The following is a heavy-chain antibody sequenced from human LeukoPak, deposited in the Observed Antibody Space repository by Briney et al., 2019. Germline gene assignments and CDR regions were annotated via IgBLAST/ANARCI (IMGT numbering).Heavy chain of an antibody. CDR3: ARRSGIAVAGAFDY. CDR1: GFTFSNYA. V-gene: IGHV3-23*01. Sequence: PGGSLRLSGAASGFTFSNYAMRWVRQASGKGLEWVSGISGSGDSTYYADSVKGRFTISRDNSKNTLYLQMNSLRAEDTAVYYCARRSGIAVAGAFDYWGQGTLVTVSS. J-gene: IGHJ4*02. D-gene: IGHD6-19*01. CDR2: ISGSGDST.